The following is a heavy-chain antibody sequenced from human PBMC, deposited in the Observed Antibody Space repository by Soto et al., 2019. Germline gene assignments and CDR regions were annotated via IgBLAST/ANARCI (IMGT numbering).Heavy chain of an antibody. CDR3: ASDRFRGTYYLRGVTYFFEE. D-gene: IGHD1-26*01. Sequence: PSETLSLTCSLSGGAIGGYYWSWIWQPPGKALEWIGYVSYSGSTDYHPSLKSRVSISIDTSKNQFSLKMISVTAADTAVYYCASDRFRGTYYLRGVTYFFEEWGQGAPVTVSS. CDR2: VSYSGST. V-gene: IGHV4-59*01. CDR1: GGAIGGYY. J-gene: IGHJ4*02.